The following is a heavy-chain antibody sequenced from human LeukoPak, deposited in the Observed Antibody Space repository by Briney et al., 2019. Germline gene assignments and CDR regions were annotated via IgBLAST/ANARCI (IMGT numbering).Heavy chain of an antibody. J-gene: IGHJ4*02. V-gene: IGHV4-30-2*01. CDR1: GGSISGGGYS. Sequence: SETLSLTCTVSGGSISGGGYSWSWIRQPPGKGLEWIGYIYHSGSTYYNPSLKSRVTISVDRSKNQFSLKLSSVTAADTAVYYCARGSSGSSSWYVSYWGQGTLVTVSS. D-gene: IGHD6-13*01. CDR2: IYHSGST. CDR3: ARGSSGSSSWYVSY.